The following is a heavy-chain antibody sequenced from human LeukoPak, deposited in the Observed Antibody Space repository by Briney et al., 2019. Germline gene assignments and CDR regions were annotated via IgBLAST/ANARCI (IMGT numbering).Heavy chain of an antibody. CDR1: GLTFSTSG. V-gene: IGHV3-21*06. Sequence: AGRSLRLSCTASGLTFSTSGFNWVRQAPGKGLEWVASIGPTGSDRYHADSIKGRFTISRDNANNFLYLQMNSLSAEDTAVYYCATETNGRHYDYWGQGTLLTVSS. CDR3: ATETNGRHYDY. CDR2: IGPTGSDR. J-gene: IGHJ4*02. D-gene: IGHD1-14*01.